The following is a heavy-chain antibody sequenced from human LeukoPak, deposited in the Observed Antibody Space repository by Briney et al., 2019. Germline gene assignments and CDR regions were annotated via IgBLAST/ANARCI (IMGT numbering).Heavy chain of an antibody. V-gene: IGHV1-69*05. D-gene: IGHD6-13*01. CDR2: IIPIFGTA. Sequence: SVKVSCKASGGTFSSYAISWVRQAPGQGLEWMGRIIPIFGTANYAQKFQGRVTITTDESTSTAYMELSSLRSEDTAVYYCARDSSSWSLVIDYWGQGTLVTVSS. CDR3: ARDSSSWSLVIDY. J-gene: IGHJ4*02. CDR1: GGTFSSYA.